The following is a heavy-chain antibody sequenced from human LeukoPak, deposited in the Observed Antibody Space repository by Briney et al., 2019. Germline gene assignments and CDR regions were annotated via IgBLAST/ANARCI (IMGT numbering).Heavy chain of an antibody. CDR3: AGLTIFGVLTYAFDI. CDR2: ITSSSTYI. CDR1: GFIFSGYS. V-gene: IGHV3-21*01. Sequence: TGGCLRPSRAASGFIFSGYSMASVRQAAGEGLGLVSFITSSSTYIFYADSEKRRFTISRDNAKNSLYLQMNSLRAEDTAVYYCAGLTIFGVLTYAFDIWGQGTLVTVSS. D-gene: IGHD3-3*01. J-gene: IGHJ3*02.